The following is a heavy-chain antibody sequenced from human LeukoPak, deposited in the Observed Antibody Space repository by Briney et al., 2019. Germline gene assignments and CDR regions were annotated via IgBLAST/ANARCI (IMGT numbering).Heavy chain of an antibody. CDR2: IYYSVTS. CDR3: ARGSGGDGSGSL. D-gene: IGHD3-10*01. V-gene: IGHV4-61*08. J-gene: IGHJ4*02. CDR1: GASVSGSAYY. Sequence: SETLSLTCTVSGASVSGSAYYWGWIRQPPGKGLEWIGYIYYSVTSDYNPSLERRVTMSVDMSTNQISLKLSSVTAADTAVYYCARGSGGDGSGSLWGQGTLVTVSS.